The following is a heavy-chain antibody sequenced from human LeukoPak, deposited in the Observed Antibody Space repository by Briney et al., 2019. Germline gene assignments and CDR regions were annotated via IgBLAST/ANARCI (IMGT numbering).Heavy chain of an antibody. CDR2: IHYSGNT. J-gene: IGHJ6*03. CDR1: GDSLRSHS. V-gene: IGHV4-59*11. Sequence: SETLSLTCNVSGDSLRSHSRRWVRQPPGKGLEWIGYIHYSGNTRYNSSLKSRVLVSVDTSKNTLSLRLNSVSPADTALYFCARAHTYYDVLTGYQYYMDVWGKGTTVTVSS. CDR3: ARAHTYYDVLTGYQYYMDV. D-gene: IGHD3-9*01.